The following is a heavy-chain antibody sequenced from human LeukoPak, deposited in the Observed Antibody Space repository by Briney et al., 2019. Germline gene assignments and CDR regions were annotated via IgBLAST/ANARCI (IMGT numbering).Heavy chain of an antibody. CDR2: ISGSGGSI. D-gene: IGHD6-25*01. CDR1: GFTFSSYA. Sequence: GGSLRLSCAASGFTFSSYAMSWVRQAPGKGLEWVSAISGSGGSIYYADSVKGRFTISRDNSKNTLYLQMNSLRAEDTAVYYCAKRIAAGHDAFDIWGQGTMVTVSS. CDR3: AKRIAAGHDAFDI. V-gene: IGHV3-23*01. J-gene: IGHJ3*02.